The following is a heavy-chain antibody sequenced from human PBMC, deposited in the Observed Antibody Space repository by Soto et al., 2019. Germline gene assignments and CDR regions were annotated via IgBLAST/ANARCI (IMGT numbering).Heavy chain of an antibody. J-gene: IGHJ4*02. CDR1: GFSPSTSGVA. D-gene: IGHD2-8*02. Sequence: SGPTLVNPTQTLTLTCTFSGFSPSTSGVAVGWIRQPPEKALEWLALIFWDDDRRYSPSLKSRLPITQDPPKNQVVLTLTDMDPVDTATYYWADMLTGTGGDLDDWGQGTLVTVSS. CDR3: ADMLTGTGGDLDD. V-gene: IGHV2-5*02. CDR2: IFWDDDR.